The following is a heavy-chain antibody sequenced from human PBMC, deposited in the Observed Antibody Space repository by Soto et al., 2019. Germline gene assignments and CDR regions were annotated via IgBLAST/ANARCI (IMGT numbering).Heavy chain of an antibody. CDR3: ASSSPFHY. CDR1: SASLSISTYY. V-gene: IGHV4-39*01. J-gene: IGHJ4*02. D-gene: IGHD6-6*01. Sequence: TLSLTCSVSSASLSISTYYWSWIRQPPGRGPEWIGSIYYSGNTYYKPSLKSRVSISIDTSRNQFSLKLTSVTAADTGVYYCASSSPFHYWGPGILVTVSS. CDR2: IYYSGNT.